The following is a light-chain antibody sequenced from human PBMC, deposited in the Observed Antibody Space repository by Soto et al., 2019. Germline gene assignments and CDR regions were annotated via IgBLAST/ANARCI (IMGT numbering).Light chain of an antibody. V-gene: IGKV3-11*01. CDR2: DAS. CDR1: QSVSRS. CDR3: QQRSNWPLT. Sequence: EIVLTQSPATLSLSPGERATLSCWASQSVSRSLAWYQQKPGQSPRLLIHDASNRATGIPARFSGSGSGTDFTLTISSLEPEDFAVYYCQQRSNWPLTFGGGTKVEIK. J-gene: IGKJ4*01.